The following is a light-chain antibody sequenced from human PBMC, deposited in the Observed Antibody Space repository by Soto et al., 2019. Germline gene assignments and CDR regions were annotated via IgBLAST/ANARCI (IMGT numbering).Light chain of an antibody. CDR3: QQYGSSPLYT. Sequence: EIVLTQSPGTLSLSPGERATLSCRARQSVSSSYLAWYQQKPGQAPRLLIYGASSRATGIPDRFSGSGSGTGFALTISRLEPEDFAVYSCQQYGSSPLYTFGQGTKLEIK. CDR1: QSVSSSY. V-gene: IGKV3-20*01. CDR2: GAS. J-gene: IGKJ2*01.